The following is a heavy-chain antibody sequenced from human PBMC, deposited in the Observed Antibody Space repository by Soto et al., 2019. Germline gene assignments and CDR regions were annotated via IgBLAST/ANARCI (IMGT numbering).Heavy chain of an antibody. V-gene: IGHV4-61*01. J-gene: IGHJ4*02. CDR1: GGSVSNDNFY. CDR3: ARGLNMGQFQSHLDH. CDR2: VHSSGIT. D-gene: IGHD3-16*01. Sequence: SETLSLTCTVSGGSVSNDNFYWSWIRQPPGKGLEWIGYVHSSGITNYNPSLKRRVTISVDTSRNQFSLRLSSVTAADTAVYYCARGLNMGQFQSHLDHWGQGTMVTVSS.